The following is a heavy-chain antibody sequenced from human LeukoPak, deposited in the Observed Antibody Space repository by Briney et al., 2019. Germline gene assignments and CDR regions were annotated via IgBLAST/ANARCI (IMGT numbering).Heavy chain of an antibody. J-gene: IGHJ4*02. Sequence: GGSLRLSCAASGFTFSSYAMSWVRQAPGKGLEWVSGLSTSGTSTYHADSVKGRFTISRDNSKNTLHLQMNSLRAEDTAVYYCVTRGGSITYFPYWGQGTPVTVSS. CDR1: GFTFSSYA. V-gene: IGHV3-23*01. CDR3: VTRGGSITYFPY. CDR2: LSTSGTST. D-gene: IGHD1-26*01.